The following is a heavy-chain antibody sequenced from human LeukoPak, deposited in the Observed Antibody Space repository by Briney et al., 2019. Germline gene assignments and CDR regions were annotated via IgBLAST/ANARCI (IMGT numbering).Heavy chain of an antibody. CDR2: MYYSGST. V-gene: IGHV4-39*07. CDR3: ASGGRYYYYYYMDV. D-gene: IGHD3-3*01. CDR1: GGSISSISYY. J-gene: IGHJ6*03. Sequence: SETLSLTCTVSGGSISSISYYWGWIRQPPGKGLEWIVSMYYSGSTYNNPSLKSRVTISVDTSKNQFSLKLSSVTAADTAVYYCASGGRYYYYYYMDVWGKGTTVTVSS.